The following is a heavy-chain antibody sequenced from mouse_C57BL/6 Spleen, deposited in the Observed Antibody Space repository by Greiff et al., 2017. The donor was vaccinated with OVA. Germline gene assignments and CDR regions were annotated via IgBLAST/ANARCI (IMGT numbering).Heavy chain of an antibody. D-gene: IGHD2-1*01. V-gene: IGHV1-74*01. CDR2: IHPSDSDN. J-gene: IGHJ1*03. Sequence: QVQLQQPGAELVKPGASVKVSCKASGYTFTSYWMNWVKQRPGQGLEWIGRIHPSDSDNNYNQKFKGKATLTVDKSSSTAYMQLSSLTSEDSAVYYCAIPPTYGNYWYFDVWGTGTTVTVSS. CDR1: GYTFTSYW. CDR3: AIPPTYGNYWYFDV.